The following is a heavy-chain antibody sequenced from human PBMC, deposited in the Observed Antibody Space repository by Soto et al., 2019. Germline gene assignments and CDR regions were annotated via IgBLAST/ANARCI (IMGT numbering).Heavy chain of an antibody. CDR1: GFTFSSYW. V-gene: IGHV3-74*01. CDR2: INSDGSST. CDR3: ARGGNVDTAMAYDY. Sequence: GGSLRLCCAASGFTFSSYWMHWVRQAPGKGLVWVSRINSDGSSTSYADSVKGRFTISRDNAKNTLYLQMNSLRAEDTAVYYCARGGNVDTAMAYDYWGQGTLVTVSS. J-gene: IGHJ4*02. D-gene: IGHD5-18*01.